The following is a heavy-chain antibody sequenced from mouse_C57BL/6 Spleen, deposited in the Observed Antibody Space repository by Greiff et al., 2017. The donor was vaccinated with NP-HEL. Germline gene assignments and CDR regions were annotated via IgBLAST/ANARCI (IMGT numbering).Heavy chain of an antibody. V-gene: IGHV10-1*01. CDR1: GFSFNTYA. J-gene: IGHJ3*01. CDR2: IRSKSNNYAT. CDR3: VGQLSFAY. Sequence: DVQLQESGGGLVQPKGSLKLSCAASGFSFNTYAMNWVRQAPGKGLEWVARIRSKSNNYATYYADSVKDRFTISRDDSESMLYLQMNNLKTEDTAMYYCVGQLSFAYWGQGTLVTVSA.